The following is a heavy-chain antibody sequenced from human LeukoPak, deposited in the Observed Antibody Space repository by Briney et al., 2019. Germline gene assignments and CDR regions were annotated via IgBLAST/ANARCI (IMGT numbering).Heavy chain of an antibody. V-gene: IGHV1-8*02. J-gene: IGHJ6*02. CDR1: GYTFTSYY. CDR2: MNPNSGNT. CDR3: ASGFDYSSYYYYGMDV. D-gene: IGHD6-13*01. Sequence: ASVKVSCKASGYTFTSYYMHWVRQATGQGLEWMGWMNPNSGNTGYAQKFQGRVTMTRNTSISTAYMELSSLRSEDTAVYYCASGFDYSSYYYYGMDVWGQGTTVTVSS.